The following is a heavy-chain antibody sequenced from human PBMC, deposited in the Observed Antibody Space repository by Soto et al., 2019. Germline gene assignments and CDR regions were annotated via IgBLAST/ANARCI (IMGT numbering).Heavy chain of an antibody. CDR1: GFTFGRYW. J-gene: IGHJ3*01. Sequence: EEQLVESGGGLVQPGGSLRLSCAASGFTFGRYWMHWVRQAPGKGLVWVSRINTDETSSTYADSVKGRFRISRENAENTLFLQMNSLRADDTAVYFCARGGTLTTDYRLFDLWGQGTVVTVS. V-gene: IGHV3-74*01. CDR2: INTDETSS. D-gene: IGHD3-10*01. CDR3: ARGGTLTTDYRLFDL.